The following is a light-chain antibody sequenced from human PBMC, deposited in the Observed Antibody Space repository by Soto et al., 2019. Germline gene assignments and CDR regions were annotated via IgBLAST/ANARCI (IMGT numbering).Light chain of an antibody. V-gene: IGLV1-40*01. Sequence: QSVLTQPPSVSGAPGQRVTISCTGSSSNIGAGYDVHWYQQLPGTAPKLLIYGNSNRPSGVPDRFSGSKSATSASLAITGLQAEDEADYSCQSYDSSLSGWVFGGGTHLTVL. CDR2: GNS. J-gene: IGLJ3*02. CDR1: SSNIGAGYD. CDR3: QSYDSSLSGWV.